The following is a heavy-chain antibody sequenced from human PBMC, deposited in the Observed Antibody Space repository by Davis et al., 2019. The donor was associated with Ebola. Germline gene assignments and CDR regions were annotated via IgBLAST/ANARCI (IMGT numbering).Heavy chain of an antibody. J-gene: IGHJ4*02. V-gene: IGHV3-23*01. Sequence: GESLKISCAASGFTVSSNYMSWVRQAPGKGLEWVSAISGSGGSTYYADSVKGRFTISRDNSRNSLSLQMNSLRGDDTAIYYCAKREGYGQVDYWGQGTLVTVSS. D-gene: IGHD5-18*01. CDR3: AKREGYGQVDY. CDR2: ISGSGGST. CDR1: GFTVSSNY.